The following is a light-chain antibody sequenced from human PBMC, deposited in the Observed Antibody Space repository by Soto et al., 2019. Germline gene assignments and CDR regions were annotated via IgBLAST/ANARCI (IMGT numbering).Light chain of an antibody. CDR2: GSS. Sequence: SVLTQLPSVSGASGHWVTISGTESTSNIGADYDVHWYQQLPGTAPKLLIYGSSDRPSGVPDRFSGSKSGTSASLAITGLQAEDEADYYCQSYDSSLINYVFGTGTKVTVL. J-gene: IGLJ1*01. V-gene: IGLV1-40*01. CDR1: TSNIGADYD. CDR3: QSYDSSLINYV.